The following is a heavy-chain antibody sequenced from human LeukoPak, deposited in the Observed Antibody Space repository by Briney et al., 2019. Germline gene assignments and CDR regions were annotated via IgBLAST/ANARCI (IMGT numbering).Heavy chain of an antibody. CDR3: ARGIQWLVFDY. D-gene: IGHD6-19*01. CDR2: ITGSGGST. CDR1: GFTFSSHA. Sequence: GGSLRLSCAASGFTFSSHAMGWVRQAPGKGLEWVSSITGSGGSTYYGDSVKGRFTIARDNSRNTLYLQMNSLRVEDTAVYYCARGIQWLVFDYWGQGTLVTVSS. J-gene: IGHJ4*02. V-gene: IGHV3-23*01.